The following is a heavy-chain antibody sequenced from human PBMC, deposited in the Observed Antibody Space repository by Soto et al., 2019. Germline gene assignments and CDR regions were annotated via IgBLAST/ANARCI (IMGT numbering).Heavy chain of an antibody. CDR1: GGSISSGDYY. V-gene: IGHV4-30-4*01. D-gene: IGHD3-3*01. CDR2: IYYSGST. CDR3: AGSCNFWTGYFYYGMDV. Sequence: LSLTSTVSGGSISSGDYYWSWIRQPPGKGLEWIGHIYYSGSTYYNPSLKSRVTISVDTSKNQFSLKLISVTAADTAVYSSAGSCNFWTGYFYYGMDVWGQGNTVTVSS. J-gene: IGHJ6*02.